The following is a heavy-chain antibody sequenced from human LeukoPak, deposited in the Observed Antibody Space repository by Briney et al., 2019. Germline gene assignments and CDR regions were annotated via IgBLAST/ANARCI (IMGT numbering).Heavy chain of an antibody. D-gene: IGHD3-22*01. Sequence: GASVKVSCKASGYTFTSFDINWVRQATGQGLEWMGWMNPNNGNTGFVQKFQGRVTMTRNTSISTAYMELSSLRSDDTAVYYCARARITMMAFDVWGQGTVVTVSS. J-gene: IGHJ3*01. CDR2: MNPNNGNT. CDR3: ARARITMMAFDV. CDR1: GYTFTSFD. V-gene: IGHV1-8*01.